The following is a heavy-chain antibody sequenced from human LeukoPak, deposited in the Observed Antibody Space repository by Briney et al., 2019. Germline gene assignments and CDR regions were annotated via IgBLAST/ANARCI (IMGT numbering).Heavy chain of an antibody. D-gene: IGHD3-10*01. J-gene: IGHJ4*02. V-gene: IGHV4-39*07. CDR1: GGSISGSSYY. CDR3: ARTPETDGSGSYYKFDF. CDR2: IYYSGST. Sequence: SETLSLTCTVSGGSISGSSYYWGWIRQPPGKGLEWIGSIYYSGSTYYNPSLKSRVTISVDTSKNQFSLKLSSVTAADTAVYYCARTPETDGSGSYYKFDFWGQGTLVTVSS.